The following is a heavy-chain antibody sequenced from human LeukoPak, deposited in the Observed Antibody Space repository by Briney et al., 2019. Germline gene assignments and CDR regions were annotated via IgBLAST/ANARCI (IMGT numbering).Heavy chain of an antibody. CDR2: IYTSGST. J-gene: IGHJ4*02. CDR3: ARLVNVIAGDYFDY. D-gene: IGHD6-13*01. CDR1: GGSISSGSYY. Sequence: SQTLSLTCTVSGGSISSGSYYWSWIRQPAGKGLEWIGRIYTSGSTNYNPSLKSRVTISVDTSKNQFSLKLSSVTAADTAVYYCARLVNVIAGDYFDYWGQGTLVTVSS. V-gene: IGHV4-61*02.